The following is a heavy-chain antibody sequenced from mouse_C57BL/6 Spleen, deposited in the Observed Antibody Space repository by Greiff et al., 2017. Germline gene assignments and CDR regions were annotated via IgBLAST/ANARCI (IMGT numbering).Heavy chain of an antibody. CDR2: INPSNGGT. V-gene: IGHV1-53*01. CDR1: GYTFTSYW. D-gene: IGHD2-2*01. CDR3: ARWAMVTTGGFAY. Sequence: VQLQQPGTELVKPGASVKLSCKASGYTFTSYWMHWVKQRPGQGLEWIGNINPSNGGTNYNEKFKSKATLSVDKSSSTAYMQLSSLTSEDSAVYYCARWAMVTTGGFAYWGQGTLVTVSA. J-gene: IGHJ3*01.